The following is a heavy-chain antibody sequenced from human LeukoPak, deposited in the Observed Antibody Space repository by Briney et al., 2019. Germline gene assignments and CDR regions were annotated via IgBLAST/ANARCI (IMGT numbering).Heavy chain of an antibody. Sequence: PGRSLRLSCAASGLSFSSYGMHWVRQAPGKGLEWVAVISYDGSNKYYADSVKSRFTISRDNSKNTLYLQMNSLRAEDTAVYFCVHFGSGSHSYFDNWGQGTLVTVSS. V-gene: IGHV3-30*03. CDR3: VHFGSGSHSYFDN. CDR1: GLSFSSYG. D-gene: IGHD3-10*01. CDR2: ISYDGSNK. J-gene: IGHJ4*02.